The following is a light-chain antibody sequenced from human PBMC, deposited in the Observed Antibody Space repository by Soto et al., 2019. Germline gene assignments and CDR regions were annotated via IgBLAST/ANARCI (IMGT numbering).Light chain of an antibody. Sequence: EIVLTQSPATLSLSPGERATLSCRASQSVSSYLAWYQQKPGQAPRLLIYDASNRATGIPARFSGSGSGTDITFTISSLEPEDFAVYYCQQRNNWLMYTFGHGTKLEIK. J-gene: IGKJ2*01. CDR3: QQRNNWLMYT. CDR2: DAS. V-gene: IGKV3-11*01. CDR1: QSVSSY.